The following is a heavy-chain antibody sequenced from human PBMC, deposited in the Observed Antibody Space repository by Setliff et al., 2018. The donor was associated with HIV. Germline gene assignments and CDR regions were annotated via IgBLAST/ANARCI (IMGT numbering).Heavy chain of an antibody. J-gene: IGHJ4*02. CDR3: ARTVNDYGDYYFDY. CDR1: GGSISSSSYY. CDR2: IYYSGST. V-gene: IGHV4-39*01. D-gene: IGHD4-17*01. Sequence: SETLSLTCTVSGGSISSSSYYWGWIRQPPGKGLEWIGNIYYSGSTYYNPSLKSRVTISVDTSASTAYMELSSLRSEDTAVYYCARTVNDYGDYYFDYWGQGTLVTVSS.